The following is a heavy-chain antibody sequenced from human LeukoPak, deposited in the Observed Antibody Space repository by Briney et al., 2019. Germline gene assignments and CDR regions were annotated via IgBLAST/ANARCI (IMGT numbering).Heavy chain of an antibody. V-gene: IGHV1-46*01. CDR1: GYTFTSYY. Sequence: ASVRVSCKASGYTFTSYYMHWVRQAPGQAFEWMGIINPSTGTTGYAQKFQGRVTMTRDTSTSTVYMDLSSLRSEDTAVYYCARAAVAVPFDYWGQGTLVTVSS. D-gene: IGHD6-19*01. CDR3: ARAAVAVPFDY. CDR2: INPSTGTT. J-gene: IGHJ4*02.